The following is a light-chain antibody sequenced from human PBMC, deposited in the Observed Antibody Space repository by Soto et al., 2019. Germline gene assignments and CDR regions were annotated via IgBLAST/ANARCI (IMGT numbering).Light chain of an antibody. CDR2: DAS. J-gene: IGKJ4*01. CDR3: QQRSNWPLLT. Sequence: EIVLTQSPATLSLSPGERATLSCRASQSVSNYLAWYQQKPGQAPGLLIYDASNRATCIPSRFSGSGSGTDFTLTISSLAPEDFAVYYCQQRSNWPLLTFGGGTKVAIK. CDR1: QSVSNY. V-gene: IGKV3-11*01.